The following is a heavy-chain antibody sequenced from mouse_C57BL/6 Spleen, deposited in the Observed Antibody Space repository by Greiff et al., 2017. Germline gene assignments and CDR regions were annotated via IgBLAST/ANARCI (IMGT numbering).Heavy chain of an antibody. D-gene: IGHD2-3*01. Sequence: EVMLVESGGDLVKPGGSLKLSCAASGFTFSSYGMSWVRQTPDKRLEWVATISSGGSYTYYPDSVKGRFTISRDNAKNTLYLQMSSLKSEDTAMYYCARLDPDGYYGYWGQGTTLTVSS. CDR1: GFTFSSYG. CDR2: ISSGGSYT. J-gene: IGHJ2*01. V-gene: IGHV5-6*02. CDR3: ARLDPDGYYGY.